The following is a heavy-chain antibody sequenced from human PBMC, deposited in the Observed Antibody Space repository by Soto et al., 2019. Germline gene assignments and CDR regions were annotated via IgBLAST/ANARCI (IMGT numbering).Heavy chain of an antibody. J-gene: IGHJ4*02. CDR3: ARVGRLHYFDY. Sequence: QVQLVESGGGVVQPGRSLRLSCAASGFTFSSYAMHWVRQAPGKGPEWVAVISYDGSNKYYADSVKGRFTISRDNSKNTLYLQMNSLRAEDTAVYYCARVGRLHYFDYWGQGTLLTVSS. CDR2: ISYDGSNK. CDR1: GFTFSSYA. D-gene: IGHD4-17*01. V-gene: IGHV3-30-3*01.